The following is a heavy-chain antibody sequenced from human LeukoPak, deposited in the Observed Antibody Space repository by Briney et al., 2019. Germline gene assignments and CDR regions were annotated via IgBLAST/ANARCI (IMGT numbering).Heavy chain of an antibody. CDR1: GGSFSGYY. CDR3: ARGDSSTSCLFDY. J-gene: IGHJ4*02. Sequence: SETLSLTCAVYGGSFSGYYRSWIRQPPGKGLEWIGEINHSGSTNYNPSLKSRVTISVDTSKNQFSLKLSSVTAADTAVYYCARGDSSTSCLFDYWGQGTLVTVSS. D-gene: IGHD2-2*01. CDR2: INHSGST. V-gene: IGHV4-34*01.